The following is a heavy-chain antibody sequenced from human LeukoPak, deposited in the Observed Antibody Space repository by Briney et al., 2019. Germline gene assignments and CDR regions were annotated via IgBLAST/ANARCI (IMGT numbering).Heavy chain of an antibody. J-gene: IGHJ4*02. CDR1: GGSISSSY. Sequence: SETLSLTCTVSGGSISSSYWNWIRQPPGRGLEWIGDIHYSGSTNYNPSLKSRVTISVDTSKNQFSLKLSSVTAADTAVYYCARDQPEGDYYGSGSPPRWTYYFDYWGQGTLVTVSS. V-gene: IGHV4-59*12. CDR3: ARDQPEGDYYGSGSPPRWTYYFDY. D-gene: IGHD3-10*01. CDR2: IHYSGST.